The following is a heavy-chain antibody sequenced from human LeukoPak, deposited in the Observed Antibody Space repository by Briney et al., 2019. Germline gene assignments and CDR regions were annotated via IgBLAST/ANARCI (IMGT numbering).Heavy chain of an antibody. Sequence: GGSLRLSCAASGFTFSSYWMNWVRQAPGKGLEWVSYISSSGSTIYYADSVKGRFTISRDNAKNSLYLQMNSLRAEDTAVYYCAREDSVTVTTNYWGQGTLVTVSS. CDR2: ISSSGSTI. CDR1: GFTFSSYW. D-gene: IGHD4-17*01. V-gene: IGHV3-48*04. J-gene: IGHJ4*02. CDR3: AREDSVTVTTNY.